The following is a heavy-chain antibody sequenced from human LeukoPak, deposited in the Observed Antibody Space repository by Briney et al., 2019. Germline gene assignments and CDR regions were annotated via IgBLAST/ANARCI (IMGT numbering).Heavy chain of an antibody. D-gene: IGHD3-16*01. CDR3: ARAGYDYYYGMDV. J-gene: IGHJ6*04. CDR2: IYPGDSDT. CDR1: GYSFTSYW. Sequence: GESLKISCKGSGYSFTSYWIGWVRQMPGKGLGWMGIIYPGDSDTRYSPSFQGQVTISADKSISTAYLQWSSLKASDTAMYYCARAGYDYYYGMDVWGKGTMVTVSS. V-gene: IGHV5-51*01.